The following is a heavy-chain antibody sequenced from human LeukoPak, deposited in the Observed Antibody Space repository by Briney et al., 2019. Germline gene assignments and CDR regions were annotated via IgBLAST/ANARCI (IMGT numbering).Heavy chain of an antibody. J-gene: IGHJ5*02. CDR1: GYTFTSYG. D-gene: IGHD3-3*01. Sequence: ASVKVSCKASGYTFTSYGISWVRQAPGQGLEWMGWINPYNGDTDYAQKLQGRVTMTTDTSTSTAYMELRSLRSDDTAVYYCARDTSYDFWSGYPLYNWFDPWGQGTLVTVSS. CDR3: ARDTSYDFWSGYPLYNWFDP. CDR2: INPYNGDT. V-gene: IGHV1-18*01.